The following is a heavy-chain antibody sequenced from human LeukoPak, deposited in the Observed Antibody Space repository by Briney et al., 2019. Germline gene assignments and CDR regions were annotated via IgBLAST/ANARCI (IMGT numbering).Heavy chain of an antibody. D-gene: IGHD6-19*01. J-gene: IGHJ5*02. CDR2: IYYSGST. CDR3: ARVSSGWYGGFDP. V-gene: IGHV4-59*01. Sequence: SSETLSLTCTVSGGSISSYYWSWIRQPPGKGLEWIGYIYYSGSTNYNPSLKSRVTISVDTSKNQFSLKLSSVTAADTAVYYCARVSSGWYGGFDPWGQGTLVTVSS. CDR1: GGSISSYY.